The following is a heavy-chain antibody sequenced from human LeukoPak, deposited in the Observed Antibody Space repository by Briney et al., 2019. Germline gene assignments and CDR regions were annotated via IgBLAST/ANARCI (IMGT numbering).Heavy chain of an antibody. CDR1: EFSVGSNY. J-gene: IGHJ4*02. D-gene: IGHD3-9*01. CDR2: IYSGGST. Sequence: PGGSLRLSCAASEFSVGSNYMTWVRQAPGKGLEWVSLIYSGGSTYYADSVKGRFTISRDNPKNTLYLQMHSLRAEDTAVYYCANGPHYDILTGFYKVRSHLDYWGQGTLVTVSS. CDR3: ANGPHYDILTGFYKVRSHLDY. V-gene: IGHV3-66*01.